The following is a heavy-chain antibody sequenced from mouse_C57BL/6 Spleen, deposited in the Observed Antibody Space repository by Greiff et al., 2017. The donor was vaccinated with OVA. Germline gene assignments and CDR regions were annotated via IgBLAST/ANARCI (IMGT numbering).Heavy chain of an antibody. J-gene: IGHJ4*01. CDR2: INPSNGGT. D-gene: IGHD2-4*01. CDR3: ARTPFDYDYFRDY. CDR1: GYTFTSYW. V-gene: IGHV1-53*01. Sequence: QVQLQQPGTELVKPGASVKLSCKASGYTFTSYWMHWVKQRPGQGLEWIGNINPSNGGTNYNEKFKSKATLTVDKSSSTAYMQLSRLTSEDSAVYYCARTPFDYDYFRDYWGQGTSVTVSA.